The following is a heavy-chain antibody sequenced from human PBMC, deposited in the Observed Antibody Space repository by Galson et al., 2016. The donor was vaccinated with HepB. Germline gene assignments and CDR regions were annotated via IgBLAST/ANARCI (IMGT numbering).Heavy chain of an antibody. CDR3: ARGRYDILTLAN. CDR2: ISGSGITT. D-gene: IGHD3-9*01. CDR1: GFTLSNYA. Sequence: SLRLSCAASGFTLSNYAMSWVRQAPGKGLEWVSDISGSGITTYYADSVKGRFTISRDNSKNTLYLQMNSLRAEDTAVYYCARGRYDILTLANWGQGTLVTVSS. J-gene: IGHJ4*02. V-gene: IGHV3-23*01.